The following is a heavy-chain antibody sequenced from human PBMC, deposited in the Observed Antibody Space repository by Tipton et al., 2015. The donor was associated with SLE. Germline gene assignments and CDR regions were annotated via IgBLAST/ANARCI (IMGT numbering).Heavy chain of an antibody. CDR2: FYTQST. D-gene: IGHD3-16*01. CDR1: GDSISNSY. CDR3: ARTDGGGATFFDH. Sequence: TLSLTCTVSGDSISNSYWSWIRQPPGKGLEWIGYFYTQSTNYNPSLESRVTISVDTSKNQLYLNLTSVTAADTAVYYCARTDGGGATFFDHWGQGTLVTVSS. J-gene: IGHJ4*02. V-gene: IGHV4-4*08.